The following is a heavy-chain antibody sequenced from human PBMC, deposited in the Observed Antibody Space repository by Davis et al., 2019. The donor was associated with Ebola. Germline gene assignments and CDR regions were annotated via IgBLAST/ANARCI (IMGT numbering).Heavy chain of an antibody. CDR3: VREGRPTTEGGTEIPKY. D-gene: IGHD1/OR15-1a*01. Sequence: GESLKISCAASGFTFSSYSMNWVRQAPGKGLEWVSYISSSSSTIYYADSVKGRFTISRDNAKNSLYLQMNSLRAEDTAVYYCVREGRPTTEGGTEIPKYWGQGTLVTVSS. CDR1: GFTFSSYS. V-gene: IGHV3-48*04. CDR2: ISSSSSTI. J-gene: IGHJ4*02.